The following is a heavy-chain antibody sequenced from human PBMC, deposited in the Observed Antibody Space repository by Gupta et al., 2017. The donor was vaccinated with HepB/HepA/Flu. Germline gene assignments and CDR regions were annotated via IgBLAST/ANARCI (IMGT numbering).Heavy chain of an antibody. Sequence: QVQLVQSGAEVKKPGASVKVSCKASGYTFTSYDINWVRQATGQGLEWMGWMNPNTCNTGYAQKFQGRVTMNRNTSISTAYMELSSLRSEDTAVYYSASRLSGYEDNWFDPWGQGTLVTVSS. V-gene: IGHV1-8*01. D-gene: IGHD5-12*01. CDR2: MNPNTCNT. CDR3: ASRLSGYEDNWFDP. J-gene: IGHJ5*02. CDR1: GYTFTSYD.